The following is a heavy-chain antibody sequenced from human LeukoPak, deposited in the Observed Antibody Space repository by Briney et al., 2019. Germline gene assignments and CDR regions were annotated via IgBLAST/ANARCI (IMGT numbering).Heavy chain of an antibody. V-gene: IGHV3-7*03. CDR1: GFTLRDYW. D-gene: IGHD6-13*01. J-gene: IGHJ4*02. Sequence: PGGSLRLSCAASGFTLRDYWMGWVRQAPGKGLEWVANIKQDGSEKYYVDSMKGRFTISRDNAKNSLYLQMNSLRAEDTAVYYCALPGIAAAGPDYWGQGTLVTVSS. CDR3: ALPGIAAAGPDY. CDR2: IKQDGSEK.